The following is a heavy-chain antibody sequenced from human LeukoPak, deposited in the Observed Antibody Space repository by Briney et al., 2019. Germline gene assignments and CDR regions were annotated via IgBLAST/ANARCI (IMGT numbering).Heavy chain of an antibody. CDR3: AKDIGYYDSSGYYDY. CDR1: GFTFDDYA. J-gene: IGHJ4*02. V-gene: IGHV3-9*01. D-gene: IGHD3-22*01. Sequence: GGSLRLSCAASGFTFDDYALHWVRQAPGKGLEWVSGISWNSGSIGYADSVKGRFTISRDNAKNSLYLQMNSLRAEDTALYYCAKDIGYYDSSGYYDYWGQGTLVTVSS. CDR2: ISWNSGSI.